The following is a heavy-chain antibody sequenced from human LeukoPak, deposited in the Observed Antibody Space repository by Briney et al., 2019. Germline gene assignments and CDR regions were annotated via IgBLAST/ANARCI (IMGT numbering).Heavy chain of an antibody. D-gene: IGHD3-22*01. CDR1: GGSIGTYY. J-gene: IGHJ4*02. CDR3: ARGGRYYDSRGYHRGYYFDS. V-gene: IGHV4-59*01. CDR2: IYHTTNT. Sequence: SETLSLTCTVSGGSIGTYYWSWIRQSPGKGLEWIGYIYHTTNTNYNPSLKSRVSLSVDTSKNQFSLKLSSVTAADTAVYYCARGGRYYDSRGYHRGYYFDSWGQGTLVTVSS.